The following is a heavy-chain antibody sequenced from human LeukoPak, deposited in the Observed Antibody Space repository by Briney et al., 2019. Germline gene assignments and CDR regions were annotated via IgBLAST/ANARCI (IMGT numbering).Heavy chain of an antibody. D-gene: IGHD3-22*01. J-gene: IGHJ3*02. CDR2: IIPILGIA. CDR3: ARVRDYYDSSGYYAFDI. CDR1: GGTFSSYA. V-gene: IGHV1-69*04. Sequence: SVKVSCEASGGTFSSYAISWVRQAPGQGLEWMGRIIPILGIANYAQKFQGRVTITADKSTSTAYMELSSLRSEDTAVYYCARVRDYYDSSGYYAFDIWGQGTMVTVSS.